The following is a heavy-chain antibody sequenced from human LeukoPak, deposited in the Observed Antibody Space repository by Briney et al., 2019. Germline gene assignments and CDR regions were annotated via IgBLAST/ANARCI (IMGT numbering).Heavy chain of an antibody. V-gene: IGHV3-30*02. J-gene: IGHJ6*03. CDR1: GFTFSSYG. D-gene: IGHD4-11*01. Sequence: GSLRLSCAASGFTFSSYGMHWVRQAPGKGLEWVAFIRYDGSNKYYADSVKGRFTISRDNSKNTLYLQMNSLRAEDTAVYYCAKIWGVGGFHDYSRYMDVWGKGTTVTVPS. CDR3: AKIWGVGGFHDYSRYMDV. CDR2: IRYDGSNK.